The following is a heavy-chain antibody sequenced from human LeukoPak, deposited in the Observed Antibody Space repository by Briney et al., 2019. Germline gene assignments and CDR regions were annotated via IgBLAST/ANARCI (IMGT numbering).Heavy chain of an antibody. D-gene: IGHD3-10*01. Sequence: PSETLSLTCAVYGGSFSGYYWSWIRQPPGKGLEWIGEINHSGSTNYNPSLKSRVTISVDTSKNQFSLKLSSVTAADTAVYYCARSAYYYGSGSYCLDYWGQGTLVTVSS. CDR1: GGSFSGYY. CDR2: INHSGST. J-gene: IGHJ4*02. CDR3: ARSAYYYGSGSYCLDY. V-gene: IGHV4-34*01.